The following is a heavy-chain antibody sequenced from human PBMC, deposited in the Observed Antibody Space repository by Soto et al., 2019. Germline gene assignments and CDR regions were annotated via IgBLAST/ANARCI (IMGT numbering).Heavy chain of an antibody. CDR2: ISGNGVNT. CDR1: GFTFSNYA. D-gene: IGHD5-12*01. V-gene: IGHV3-64*01. Sequence: ELQLVESGGGLVQPGGSLRLSCAASGFTFSNYAMHWVRQAPGKGLEYVSAISGNGVNTHYANSVRGRFTISRDTSKNTRYLQMGGLRADDIAMYYCVSCRSNRGGYCAVFNCCAQGTVVTASS. J-gene: IGHJ4*02. CDR3: VSCRSNRGGYCAVFNC.